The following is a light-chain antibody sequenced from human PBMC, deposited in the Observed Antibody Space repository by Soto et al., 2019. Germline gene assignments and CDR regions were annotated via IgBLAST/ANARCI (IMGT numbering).Light chain of an antibody. V-gene: IGLV2-14*01. J-gene: IGLJ3*02. CDR1: SSDVGGYNY. CDR2: EVS. CDR3: SSHTTSSTWA. Sequence: QSALTQPASVSGSPGQSITISCTGTSSDVGGYNYVSWYQQHPGKAPKLMIYEVSNRPSGVSIRFSGSKSGNTASLIISGLQAEDEADYYCSSHTTSSTWAFGGGTKVTVL.